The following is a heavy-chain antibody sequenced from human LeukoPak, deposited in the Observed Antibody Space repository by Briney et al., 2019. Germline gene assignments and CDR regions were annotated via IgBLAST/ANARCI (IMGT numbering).Heavy chain of an antibody. Sequence: GGSLRLSCAASGFTFDGYGMHWIRQPPGKGLEWVAFIWYDGSIIYYAYSVRGRLTISRDTSKDTLYLQMNSLRPEDTAVYYCAKVPPQGYCSGGSCYMQYFQHWGQGTLVTVSS. D-gene: IGHD2-15*01. CDR3: AKVPPQGYCSGGSCYMQYFQH. J-gene: IGHJ1*01. CDR2: IWYDGSII. V-gene: IGHV3-30*02. CDR1: GFTFDGYG.